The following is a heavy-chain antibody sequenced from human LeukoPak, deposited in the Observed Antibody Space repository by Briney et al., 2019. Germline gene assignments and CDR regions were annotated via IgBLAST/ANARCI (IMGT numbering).Heavy chain of an antibody. J-gene: IGHJ4*02. Sequence: PGGSLRLSCAASGFTFSSYSMNWVRQAPGKGLEWVSYISSSSSTIYYADSVKGRFTISRDNAKNSLYLQMNSLGDEDTAVYYCARDSHGYCHYWGQGTLVTVSS. CDR3: ARDSHGYCHY. D-gene: IGHD5-24*01. V-gene: IGHV3-48*02. CDR1: GFTFSSYS. CDR2: ISSSSSTI.